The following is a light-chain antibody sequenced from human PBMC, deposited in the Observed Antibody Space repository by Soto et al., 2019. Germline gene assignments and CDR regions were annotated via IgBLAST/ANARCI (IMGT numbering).Light chain of an antibody. J-gene: IGKJ1*01. CDR2: GAS. Sequence: EIVLTQSPGTLSLSPGERATLSCRASQNIRSNYVAWYQQKPGQAPRLLIYGASNRATGIPDRFSGSGSGTDFTLTITRLEAEDFAMYYCQRYDSLRTFGQGTKVDIK. CDR3: QRYDSLRT. V-gene: IGKV3-20*01. CDR1: QNIRSNY.